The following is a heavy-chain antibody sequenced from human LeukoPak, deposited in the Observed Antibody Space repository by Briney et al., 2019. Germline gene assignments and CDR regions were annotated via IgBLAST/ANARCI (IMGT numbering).Heavy chain of an antibody. Sequence: GESLKISSKGSGYSFTSYWIAWVRQMPGKGLEWMGIIHPSDSDTRYSPSFQGQVTMSADRSINTAYLQGSSLEASDTAMYYCARAHYYYYMDVWGKGTTVTVSS. CDR1: GYSFTSYW. V-gene: IGHV5-51*01. J-gene: IGHJ6*03. CDR3: ARAHYYYYMDV. CDR2: IHPSDSDT.